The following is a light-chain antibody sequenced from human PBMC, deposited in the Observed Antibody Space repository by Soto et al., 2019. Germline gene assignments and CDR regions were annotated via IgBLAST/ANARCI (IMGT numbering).Light chain of an antibody. CDR2: EVS. CDR3: SSYTSGSTWV. Sequence: QSALTRPASVSGSPGQSITISCTGTSSDVGAYNYVSWYQQHPGKAPKLMIYEVSNRPSGVSNRFSGSKSGNTASLTISGLQAEDEGDYYCSSYTSGSTWVFGGGTQLTVL. V-gene: IGLV2-14*01. CDR1: SSDVGAYNY. J-gene: IGLJ3*02.